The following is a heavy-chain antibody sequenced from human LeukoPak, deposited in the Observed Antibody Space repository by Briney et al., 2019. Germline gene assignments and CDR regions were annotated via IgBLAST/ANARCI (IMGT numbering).Heavy chain of an antibody. CDR3: AKDPGDSEAPNAFDI. CDR2: ISYDGSNK. V-gene: IGHV3-30*18. J-gene: IGHJ3*02. Sequence: GRSLRLSCAASGFTFSSYGMHWVRQAPGKGLEWVAVISYDGSNKYYADSVEGRFTISRDNSKNTLYLQMNSLRAEDTAVYYCAKDPGDSEAPNAFDIWGQGTMVTVSS. D-gene: IGHD2-21*02. CDR1: GFTFSSYG.